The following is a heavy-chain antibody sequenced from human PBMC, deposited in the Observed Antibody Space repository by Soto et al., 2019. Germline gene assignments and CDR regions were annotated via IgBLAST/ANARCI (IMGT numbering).Heavy chain of an antibody. D-gene: IGHD6-13*01. CDR1: GFTFSSYG. CDR2: ISCDGSNK. J-gene: IGHJ4*02. CDR3: AKGDSSSWYYFDY. Sequence: GGSLRLSCAASGFTFSSYGMHWVRQAPGKGLEWVAVISCDGSNKYYADSVKGRFTISRDNSKNTLYLQMNSLRAEDTAVYYCAKGDSSSWYYFDYWGQGTLVTVSS. V-gene: IGHV3-30*18.